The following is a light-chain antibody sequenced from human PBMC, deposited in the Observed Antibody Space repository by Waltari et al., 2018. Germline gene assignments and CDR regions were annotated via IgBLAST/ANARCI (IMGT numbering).Light chain of an antibody. CDR1: QSVGRA. J-gene: IGKJ1*01. CDR3: QMYVRLPVT. V-gene: IGKV3-20*01. CDR2: DAS. Sequence: IVLTQSPGTLALSPGERATLSCRASQSVGRALAWYQQKPGQAPRLLIYDASSRATGISDKFSGSVSGTDFSLTISRVEPEDFAVYFCQMYVRLPVTFGQGTKVEVK.